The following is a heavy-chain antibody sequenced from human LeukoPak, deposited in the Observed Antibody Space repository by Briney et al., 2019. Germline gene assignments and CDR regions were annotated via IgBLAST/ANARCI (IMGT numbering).Heavy chain of an antibody. CDR1: GGSISSYY. Sequence: SETLSLTCTVSGGSISSYYWSWIRQPPGKGLEWIGYIYYSGSTNYNPSLKSRVTISVDTSKNQFSLKLSSVTAADTAVYYCAREAAYPSPVLWFDPWGKGTLVTVSS. V-gene: IGHV4-59*01. J-gene: IGHJ5*02. CDR3: AREAAYPSPVLWFDP. D-gene: IGHD2-21*01. CDR2: IYYSGST.